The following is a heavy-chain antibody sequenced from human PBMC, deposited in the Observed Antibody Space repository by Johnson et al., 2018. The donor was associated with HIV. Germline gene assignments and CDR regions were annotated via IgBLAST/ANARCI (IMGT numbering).Heavy chain of an antibody. CDR2: IKHDGSEK. CDR1: GFTFSGYW. D-gene: IGHD3-16*01. V-gene: IGHV3-7*05. CDR3: ARDRWGSSMRSDAFDI. J-gene: IGHJ3*02. Sequence: VQLVESGGGLVQPGGSLRLSCAASGFTFSGYWMNWVRQAPGKGLEWVANIKHDGSEKYYVDSVKGRFTISRDNANNSLYLQMHSLRAEDTAVYSCARDRWGSSMRSDAFDIWGQGTMVTVSS.